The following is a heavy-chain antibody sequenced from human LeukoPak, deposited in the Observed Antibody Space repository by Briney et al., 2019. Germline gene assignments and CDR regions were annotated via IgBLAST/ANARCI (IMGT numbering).Heavy chain of an antibody. CDR1: GFTFSSYA. D-gene: IGHD4-17*01. CDR2: ISYDGSNE. Sequence: GRSQRLSCAASGFTFSSYAMHWVRQAPGKGLEWVAVISYDGSNEYYADSVKGRFTVSRDNSRNTLYLQMNSLRVEDTAVYYCARGYGDYRRFGVYYWGQGTLVSVSS. CDR3: ARGYGDYRRFGVYY. J-gene: IGHJ4*02. V-gene: IGHV3-30-3*01.